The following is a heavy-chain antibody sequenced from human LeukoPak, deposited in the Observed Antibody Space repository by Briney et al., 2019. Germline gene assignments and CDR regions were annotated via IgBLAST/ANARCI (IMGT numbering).Heavy chain of an antibody. CDR3: AKDYVGSSWYPQSLYYYYYGMDV. CDR2: ISGSGGST. CDR1: GFTFSSYA. Sequence: GGSLRLSCAASGFTFSSYAMSWVRQAPGKGLEWVSAISGSGGSTYYADSVKGRFTISRDNSKNTLYLQMNSLRAEDTAVYYCAKDYVGSSWYPQSLYYYYYGMDVWGQGTTVTVSS. D-gene: IGHD6-13*01. V-gene: IGHV3-23*01. J-gene: IGHJ6*02.